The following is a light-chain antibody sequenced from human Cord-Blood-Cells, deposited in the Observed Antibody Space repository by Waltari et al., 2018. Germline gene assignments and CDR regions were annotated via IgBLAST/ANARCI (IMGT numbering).Light chain of an antibody. V-gene: IGKV4-1*01. CDR1: QSVLYSSNNKNY. CDR3: QQYYSTPT. J-gene: IGKJ1*01. Sequence: DIVMTQSPDSLAVSLGERATINCKSSQSVLYSSNNKNYLAWYQQKPGQPPKLLIDGASTRESGVPDRFSGSGSGTDFTLTISSLQAEDVAVYYCQQYYSTPTFGQGTKVEIK. CDR2: GAS.